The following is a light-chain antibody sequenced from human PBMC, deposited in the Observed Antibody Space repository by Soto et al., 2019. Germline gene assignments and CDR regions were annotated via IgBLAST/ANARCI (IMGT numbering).Light chain of an antibody. J-gene: IGLJ1*01. V-gene: IGLV2-11*01. Sequence: LAEPRSVSGSPGHSVTISFTGASSDVGGYNYVSWYQQHPGKAPKLMIYDVSKRPSGVPDRFSGSKSGNTASLTISGLQTEDEADYYCCSYAGRYTYVFGTGTKVTVL. CDR1: SSDVGGYNY. CDR2: DVS. CDR3: CSYAGRYTYV.